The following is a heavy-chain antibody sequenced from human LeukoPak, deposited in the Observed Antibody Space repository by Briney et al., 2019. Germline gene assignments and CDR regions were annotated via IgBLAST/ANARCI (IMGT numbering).Heavy chain of an antibody. J-gene: IGHJ4*02. CDR3: ARHLVTGYYSYYFDY. D-gene: IGHD3-9*01. Sequence: SETLSLTCTVSGYSISSGYYWGWIRQPPGKGLEWIASIYHSGNIYYSPSLKSRVSISVDTSKNQFSLNLSSVTAADTAVFYCARHLVTGYYSYYFDYWGQGTLVTVSS. CDR1: GYSISSGYY. V-gene: IGHV4-38-2*02. CDR2: IYHSGNI.